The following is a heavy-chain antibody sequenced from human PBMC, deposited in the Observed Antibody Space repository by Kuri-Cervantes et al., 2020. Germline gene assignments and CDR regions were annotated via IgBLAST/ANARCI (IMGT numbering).Heavy chain of an antibody. V-gene: IGHV3-48*01. CDR1: GFTVSSNY. CDR3: AKEMATNVFDY. J-gene: IGHJ4*02. D-gene: IGHD5-24*01. CDR2: ISSSSSTI. Sequence: ETLSLTCAASGFTVSSNYMSWVRQAPGRGLEWVSYISSSSSTIYYADSVKGRFTISRDNAKNSLYLQMNSLRAEDTAVYYCAKEMATNVFDYWGQGTLVTVSS.